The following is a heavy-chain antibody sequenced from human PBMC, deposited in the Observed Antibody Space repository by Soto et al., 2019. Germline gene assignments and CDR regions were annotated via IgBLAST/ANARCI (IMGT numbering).Heavy chain of an antibody. D-gene: IGHD3-3*01. CDR3: AREEAYYDFWSGYYTGLDY. J-gene: IGHJ4*02. V-gene: IGHV1-18*01. CDR2: ISAYNGNT. CDR1: GYTFTSYG. Sequence: QVQLVQSGAEVKKPGASVKVSCKASGYTFTSYGISWVRQAPGQGLEWMGWISAYNGNTNYAQKLQGRVTMTTDTSTSTAYMVLRSLRSDDTAVYCCAREEAYYDFWSGYYTGLDYWGQGTLVTVSS.